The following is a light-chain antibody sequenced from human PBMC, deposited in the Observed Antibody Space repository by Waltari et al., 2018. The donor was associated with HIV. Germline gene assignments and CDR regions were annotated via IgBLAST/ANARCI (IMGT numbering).Light chain of an antibody. CDR2: DVS. CDR3: SSYTSTNTLVV. V-gene: IGLV2-14*03. CDR1: SSDVGGYQY. Sequence: QSALTQPASVSGSPGQSITISCTGTSSDVGGYQYVSWYQQHPGKAPKLMIFDVSNRPSGVSNRFSGSKSGNTASLTISGLQAEDEAHYFCSSYTSTNTLVVFGGGTKLTVL. J-gene: IGLJ3*02.